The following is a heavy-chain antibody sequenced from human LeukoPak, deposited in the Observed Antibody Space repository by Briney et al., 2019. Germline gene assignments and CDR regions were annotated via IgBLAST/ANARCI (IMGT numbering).Heavy chain of an antibody. CDR1: GFTFSTCA. V-gene: IGHV3-23*01. CDR2: ISTSGGNT. D-gene: IGHD1-1*01. Sequence: GGSLRLSCAASGFTFSTCAMSWDRQTPGKGLEWVSAISTSGGNTYYGDSVKGRFTISRDNSQDTLYLQMSSLRVEDTAIYYCARSPTDNSREGVDYWGQGTLVTVSS. CDR3: ARSPTDNSREGVDY. J-gene: IGHJ4*02.